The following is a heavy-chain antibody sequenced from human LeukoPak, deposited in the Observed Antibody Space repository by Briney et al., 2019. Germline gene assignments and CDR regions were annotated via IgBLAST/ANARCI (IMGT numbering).Heavy chain of an antibody. J-gene: IGHJ4*02. CDR3: ARGAPMVRGVIIAGWFDY. D-gene: IGHD3-10*01. CDR2: IIPILGIA. CDR1: GGTFSSYA. Sequence: GSSVKVSCKASGGTFSSYAISWVRQAPGQGLEWMGRIIPILGIANYAQKFQGRVTITADKSTSTAYMELSSLRSEDTAVYYCARGAPMVRGVIIAGWFDYWGQGTLVTVSS. V-gene: IGHV1-69*04.